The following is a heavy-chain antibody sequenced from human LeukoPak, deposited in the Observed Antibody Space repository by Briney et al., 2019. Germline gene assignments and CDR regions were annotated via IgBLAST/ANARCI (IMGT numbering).Heavy chain of an antibody. J-gene: IGHJ5*02. CDR2: IYHSGST. D-gene: IGHD5-12*01. CDR1: GYSISSGYY. CDR3: ARDADDYGVDP. V-gene: IGHV4-38-2*02. Sequence: SETLSLTCTVSGYSISSGYYWGWIRQPPGKGLEWIGSIYHSGSTYYNPSLKSRVTISVDTSKNQFSLKLSSVTAADTAVYYCARDADDYGVDPWGQGTLVTVSS.